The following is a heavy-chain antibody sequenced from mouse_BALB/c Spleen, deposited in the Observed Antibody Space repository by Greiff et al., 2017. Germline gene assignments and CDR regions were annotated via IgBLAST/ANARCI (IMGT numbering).Heavy chain of an antibody. CDR1: GFTFSSYA. Sequence: VQLQESGGGLVKPGGSLKLSCAASGFTFSSYAMSWVRQSPEKRLEWVAEISSGGSYTYYPDTVTGRFTISRDNAKNTLYLEMSSLRSEDTAMYYCARSYEGFAYWGQGTLVTVSA. J-gene: IGHJ3*01. V-gene: IGHV5-9-4*01. D-gene: IGHD2-3*01. CDR3: ARSYEGFAY. CDR2: ISSGGSYT.